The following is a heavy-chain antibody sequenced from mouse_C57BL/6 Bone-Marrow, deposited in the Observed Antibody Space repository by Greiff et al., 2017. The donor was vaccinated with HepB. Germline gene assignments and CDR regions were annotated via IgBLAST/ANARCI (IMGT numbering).Heavy chain of an antibody. CDR3: ARETELAWFAY. V-gene: IGHV5-4*01. J-gene: IGHJ3*01. CDR2: ISDGGSYT. CDR1: GFTFSSYA. D-gene: IGHD4-1*01. Sequence: EVKVVESGGGLVKPGGSLKLSCAASGFTFSSYAMSWVRQTPEKRLEWVATISDGGSYTYYPDNVKGRFTISRDNAKNNLYLQMSHLKSEDTAMYYCARETELAWFAYWGQGTLVTVSA.